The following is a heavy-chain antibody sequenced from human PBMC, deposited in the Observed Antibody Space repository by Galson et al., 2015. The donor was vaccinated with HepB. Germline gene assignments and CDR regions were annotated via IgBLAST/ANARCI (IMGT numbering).Heavy chain of an antibody. V-gene: IGHV3-15*01. D-gene: IGHD3-3*01. CDR1: GFTFSNAW. J-gene: IGHJ4*02. CDR2: IKSKTDGGTT. Sequence: SLRLSCAASGFTFSNAWMSWVRQAPGKGLEWVGRIKSKTDGGTTDYAAPVKGRFTISRDDSKNTLYLQMNSLKTEDTAVYYCTRDGDFWSGYYSHALFDYWGQGTLVTVSS. CDR3: TRDGDFWSGYYSHALFDY.